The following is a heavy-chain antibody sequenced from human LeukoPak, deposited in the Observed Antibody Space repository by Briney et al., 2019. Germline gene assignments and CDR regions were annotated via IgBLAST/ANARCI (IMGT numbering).Heavy chain of an antibody. Sequence: PSETLSLTCTVSGGSISSHYWSWIRQPPGKGLEWIGYIYYSGSTNYNPSLKSRVTISVDTSKNQFSLKLSSVTAADTAVYYCASRSEYFQHWGQGTLVTVSS. CDR3: ASRSEYFQH. J-gene: IGHJ1*01. V-gene: IGHV4-59*11. CDR2: IYYSGST. CDR1: GGSISSHY.